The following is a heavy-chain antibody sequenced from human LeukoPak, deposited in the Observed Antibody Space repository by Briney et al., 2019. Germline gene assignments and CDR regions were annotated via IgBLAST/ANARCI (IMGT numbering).Heavy chain of an antibody. J-gene: IGHJ6*02. CDR3: ARDRGDGYSDYYYYGMDV. Sequence: GRSLRLSCAASGFTFSSYAMHWVRQAPGKGLEWVAVISYDGSNKYYADSVKGRFTISRDNSKNTLYLQMNSLRAEDTAVYYCARDRGDGYSDYYYYGMDVWGQGTTVTVSS. CDR2: ISYDGSNK. V-gene: IGHV3-30-3*01. D-gene: IGHD5-24*01. CDR1: GFTFSSYA.